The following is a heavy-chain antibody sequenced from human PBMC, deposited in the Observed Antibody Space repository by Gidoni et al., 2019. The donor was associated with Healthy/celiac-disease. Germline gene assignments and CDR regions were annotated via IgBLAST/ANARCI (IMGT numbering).Heavy chain of an antibody. J-gene: IGHJ6*02. CDR3: AKFGGGNSEESYYYYGMDV. CDR2: ISGSGGST. Sequence: EVQLLESGGGLVQPGGSLRLSCAASGFTFSSYALSWVRQAPGKGLEWVSAISGSGGSTYYADSVKGRFTISRDNSKNTLYLQMNSLRAEDTAVYYCAKFGGGNSEESYYYYGMDVWGQGTTVTVSS. V-gene: IGHV3-23*01. CDR1: GFTFSSYA. D-gene: IGHD2-21*02.